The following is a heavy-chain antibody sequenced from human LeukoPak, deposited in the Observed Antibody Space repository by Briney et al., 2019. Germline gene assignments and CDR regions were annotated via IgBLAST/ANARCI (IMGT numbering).Heavy chain of an antibody. CDR2: INTDGSGT. J-gene: IGHJ4*02. CDR3: ARDPRIYCTNGICRDDYFDN. D-gene: IGHD2-8*01. Sequence: GGSLRLSCAPSGFTFSSYWMHWVRQAPGKGLVWVSRINTDGSGTSYADSVKGRFTISRDNAKDSLFLQMNSLRTEDTAIYYCARDPRIYCTNGICRDDYFDNWGQGTLVTVSS. V-gene: IGHV3-74*01. CDR1: GFTFSSYW.